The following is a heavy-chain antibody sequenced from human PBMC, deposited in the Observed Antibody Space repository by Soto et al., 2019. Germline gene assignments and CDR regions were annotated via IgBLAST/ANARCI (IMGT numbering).Heavy chain of an antibody. CDR1: GGSISSYY. J-gene: IGHJ4*02. CDR2: IYYSGST. Sequence: SETLSLTCTVSGGSISSYYWSWIRQPPGKGLEWIGYIYYSGSTNYNPSLKSRVTISVDTSKNQFSLKLISVTAADTAVYYCARHANISPYYFDYWGQGTLVTVSS. CDR3: ARHANISPYYFDY. V-gene: IGHV4-59*08.